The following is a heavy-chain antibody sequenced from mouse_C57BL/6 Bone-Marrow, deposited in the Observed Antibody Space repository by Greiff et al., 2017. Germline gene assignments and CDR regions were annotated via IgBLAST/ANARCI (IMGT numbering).Heavy chain of an antibody. D-gene: IGHD2-4*01. CDR2: IDPETGGT. CDR3: TRSTGGLPFAY. V-gene: IGHV1-15*01. J-gene: IGHJ3*01. CDR1: GYTFTDYE. Sequence: QVQLKQSGAELVRPGASVTLSCKASGYTFTDYEMHWVKQTPVHGLEWIGAIDPETGGTAYNQKFKGKAILTADKSSSTAYMELRSLTSEDSAVYYCTRSTGGLPFAYWGQGTLVTVSA.